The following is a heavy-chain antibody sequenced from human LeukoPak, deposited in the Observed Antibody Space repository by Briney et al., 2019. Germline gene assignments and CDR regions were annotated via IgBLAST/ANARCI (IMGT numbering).Heavy chain of an antibody. CDR2: INHSGST. J-gene: IGHJ4*02. CDR3: ARGYVAAARLWDY. V-gene: IGHV4-34*01. D-gene: IGHD6-13*01. CDR1: GGSFSGYY. Sequence: KPSETPSLTCAVYGGSFSGYYWSWIRQPPGKGLEWIGEINHSGSTNCNPSLKSRVTISVDTSKNQFSLKLSSVTAADTAVYYCARGYVAAARLWDYWGQGTLVTVSS.